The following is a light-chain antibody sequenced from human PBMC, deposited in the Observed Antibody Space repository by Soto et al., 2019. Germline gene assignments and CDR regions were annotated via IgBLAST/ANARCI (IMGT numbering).Light chain of an antibody. CDR3: QQYDTYPLT. CDR1: QSLSDR. Sequence: DIQLTQSPASLSVSVGDRVTLSCRASQSLSDRLACYQQLPGTAPNRLIIRASSLEDGVLSRCSGSGSGREFILTISSLQPDDFAAEYCQQYDTYPLTFGGGTKVEIK. J-gene: IGKJ4*01. V-gene: IGKV1-5*03. CDR2: RAS.